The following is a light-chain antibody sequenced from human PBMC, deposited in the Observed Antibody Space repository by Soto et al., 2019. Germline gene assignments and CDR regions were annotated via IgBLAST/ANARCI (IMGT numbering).Light chain of an antibody. CDR1: QDISSS. J-gene: IGKJ1*01. CDR2: AAS. CDR3: LQDYNYPWT. Sequence: IQMTQSPSSLSASIGDRFTISWRASQDISSSLGWYQQKPGKAPKLLIYAASSLQSGVPSRFSGSGSGTDFTLTISSLQPEDFATYYCLQDYNYPWTFGQGTKVDIK. V-gene: IGKV1-6*01.